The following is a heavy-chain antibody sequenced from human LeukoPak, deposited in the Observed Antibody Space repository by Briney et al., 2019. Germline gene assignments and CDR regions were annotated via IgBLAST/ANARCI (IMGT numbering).Heavy chain of an antibody. D-gene: IGHD4-23*01. CDR1: GFTFSSYE. Sequence: PGGSLRLSCAPSGFTFSSYEMNWVRQAPGKGLEWVSYISGSGSTIYYADSVKGRFTISRENAKNSLYLQMNSLRAGDTAVYYCARENSGGKIAELDYWGQGTLVTVSS. J-gene: IGHJ4*02. CDR2: ISGSGSTI. V-gene: IGHV3-48*03. CDR3: ARENSGGKIAELDY.